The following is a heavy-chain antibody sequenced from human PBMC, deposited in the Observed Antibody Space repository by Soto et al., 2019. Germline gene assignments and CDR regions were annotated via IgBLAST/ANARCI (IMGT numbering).Heavy chain of an antibody. Sequence: ASVKVSCKASGYSFTIYGISWVRQAPGQGFEWMGWMSAYNGNTNYAQKLQGRVTMTTDTSTSTAYLELRSLRSDDTAVYYCARASYDILTGYTPEMDVWGQGTTVTVSS. CDR2: MSAYNGNT. J-gene: IGHJ6*02. CDR1: GYSFTIYG. CDR3: ARASYDILTGYTPEMDV. V-gene: IGHV1-18*04. D-gene: IGHD3-9*01.